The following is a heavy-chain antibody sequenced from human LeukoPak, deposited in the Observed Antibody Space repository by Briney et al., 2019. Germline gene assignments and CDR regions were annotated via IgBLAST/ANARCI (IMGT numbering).Heavy chain of an antibody. J-gene: IGHJ4*01. CDR1: GSSINNNF. Sequence: ASETLSLTCTVSGSSINNNFWTWIRQPPGKGLEWIGYIYSSGSANYNPSLKSRVIISGDTSKKQISLKLTSVTAADTAVYFCARHRDYYDTWGHGTLVTVSS. V-gene: IGHV4-59*08. CDR2: IYSSGSA. CDR3: ARHRDYYDT. D-gene: IGHD3-22*01.